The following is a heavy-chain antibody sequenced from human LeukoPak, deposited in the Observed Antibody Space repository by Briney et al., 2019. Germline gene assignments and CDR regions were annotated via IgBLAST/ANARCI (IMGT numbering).Heavy chain of an antibody. V-gene: IGHV1-18*01. D-gene: IGHD3-22*01. CDR1: GYTFTSYG. J-gene: IGHJ3*02. CDR3: ARDRDSSGYSDDAFDI. CDR2: ISAYNGNT. Sequence: ASVKVSCKASGYTFTSYGISWVRQAPGQGLEWMGWISAYNGNTNYAQKLQGRVTMTTDTSTSTAYMELRSLRSDDTAVYYCARDRDSSGYSDDAFDIWGQGTMVTVSS.